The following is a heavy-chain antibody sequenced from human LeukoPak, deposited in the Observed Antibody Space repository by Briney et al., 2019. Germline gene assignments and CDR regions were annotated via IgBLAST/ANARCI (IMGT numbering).Heavy chain of an antibody. D-gene: IGHD3-22*01. CDR2: IQDDGSNK. CDR1: GLTFSSYG. Sequence: PGGSLRLSCPASGLTFSSYGMHWVRQAPGKGLEWVTFIQDDGSNKYYADSLKGRFTISRDDSKNTLYLQMNSLRAEDTAVYYCAKEAFVYSGYYPLDYWGQGTLVTVSS. CDR3: AKEAFVYSGYYPLDY. J-gene: IGHJ4*02. V-gene: IGHV3-30*02.